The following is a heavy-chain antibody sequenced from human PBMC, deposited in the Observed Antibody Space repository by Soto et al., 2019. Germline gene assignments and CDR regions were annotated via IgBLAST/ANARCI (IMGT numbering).Heavy chain of an antibody. V-gene: IGHV5-51*01. CDR3: ARSPRSSPYFDY. CDR2: IYPADSET. D-gene: IGHD6-13*01. J-gene: IGHJ4*02. Sequence: GESLKISCQCSGYTFSNFWLAWVRQLPGKGLDYMGIIYPADSETRYSPSFHGTVTISADRSIGTASLQWSSLEASDSAFYFCARSPRSSPYFDYWGQGTLVTVSS. CDR1: GYTFSNFW.